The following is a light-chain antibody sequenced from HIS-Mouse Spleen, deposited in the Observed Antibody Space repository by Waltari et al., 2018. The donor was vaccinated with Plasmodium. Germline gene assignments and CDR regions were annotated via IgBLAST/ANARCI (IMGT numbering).Light chain of an antibody. V-gene: IGLV2-11*01. CDR1: SSDVGGYNY. CDR2: DVR. Sequence: QSALTQPRSVSGSPGQSVTISCTGTSSDVGGYNYVSWYQQHPGKAPKLMIYDVRKRPAGGPDRFSGSKSGNTASLTISWLQAEDEADYYCCSYAGSYTWVFGGGTKLTVL. J-gene: IGLJ3*02. CDR3: CSYAGSYTWV.